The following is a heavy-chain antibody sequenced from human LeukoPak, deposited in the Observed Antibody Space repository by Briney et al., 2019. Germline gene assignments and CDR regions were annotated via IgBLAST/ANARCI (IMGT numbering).Heavy chain of an antibody. CDR3: ARTSYYDSSGYYSPGAFDI. CDR1: GGTFSSYA. V-gene: IGHV1-69*13. J-gene: IGHJ3*02. Sequence: ASVKVSCKASGGTFSSYAISWVRQAPGQGLEWMGGIIPIFGTANYAQKFQGRVTITADESTSTAYMELSSLRSEDTAVYYCARTSYYDSSGYYSPGAFDIWGQGTMVTVS. CDR2: IIPIFGTA. D-gene: IGHD3-22*01.